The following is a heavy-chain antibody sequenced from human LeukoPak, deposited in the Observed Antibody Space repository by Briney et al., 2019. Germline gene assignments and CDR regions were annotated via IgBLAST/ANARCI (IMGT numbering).Heavy chain of an antibody. Sequence: QSGGSLRLSCAASGFTFSIYAMSWVRQAPGKGLEWVSLISGSGGTYYADSVKGRFTISRDNSKNTLFLQMNSLRAEDTAVYYCAKEVGSAYGSDYFDYWGQGTLVTVSS. J-gene: IGHJ4*02. CDR3: AKEVGSAYGSDYFDY. V-gene: IGHV3-23*01. CDR1: GFTFSIYA. CDR2: ISGSGGT. D-gene: IGHD5-12*01.